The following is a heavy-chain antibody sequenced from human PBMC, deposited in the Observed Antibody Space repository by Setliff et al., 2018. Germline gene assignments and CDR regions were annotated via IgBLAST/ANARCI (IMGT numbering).Heavy chain of an antibody. Sequence: SETLSLTCTVSPGSISRHYWSWFRQAPGKGLEWSGYRHDNGERDYNPSLGSRVTISVDTSKNQFSLMLTSVTAADTAIYYCAGRPQNTPMGPCDYWGQGTLVTVSS. D-gene: IGHD5-18*01. CDR1: PGSISRHY. CDR2: RHDNGER. V-gene: IGHV4-59*11. J-gene: IGHJ4*02. CDR3: AGRPQNTPMGPCDY.